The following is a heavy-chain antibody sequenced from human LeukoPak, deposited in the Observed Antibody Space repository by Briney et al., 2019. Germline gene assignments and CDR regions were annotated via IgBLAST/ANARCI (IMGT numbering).Heavy chain of an antibody. J-gene: IGHJ4*02. V-gene: IGHV3-11*04. CDR1: GFIFSDYY. CDR2: ISSSDNTK. CDR3: ARGGGGYSSGCDY. Sequence: GGSLRLSCGASGFIFSDYYMSWIRQAPGKGLEWVSYISSSDNTKSYADSVKGRFTISRDNAKNSLYLQMNSLRAEDTAVYYCARGGGGYSSGCDYWGQGTLVTVSS. D-gene: IGHD6-19*01.